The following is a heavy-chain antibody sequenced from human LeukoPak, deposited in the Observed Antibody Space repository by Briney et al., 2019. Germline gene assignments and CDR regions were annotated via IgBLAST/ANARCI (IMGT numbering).Heavy chain of an antibody. V-gene: IGHV1-69*05. J-gene: IGHJ1*01. CDR2: IIPIFGTA. CDR3: ARVEYSSGYYLEYFQH. CDR1: GGTFSSYA. Sequence: SVKVSCKASGGTFSSYAIRWVRQAPGQGLEWMGGIIPIFGTANYAQKFQGRVTITTDESTSTAYMELSSLRSEDTAVYYCARVEYSSGYYLEYFQHWGPGTPVTVSS. D-gene: IGHD3-22*01.